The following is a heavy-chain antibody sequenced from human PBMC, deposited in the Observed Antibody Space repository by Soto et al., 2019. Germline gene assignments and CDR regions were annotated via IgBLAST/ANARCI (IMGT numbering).Heavy chain of an antibody. CDR2: IIPIFGTA. CDR3: ARADFWSGYYTGAYYYGMDV. D-gene: IGHD3-3*01. Sequence: SSVKVSCKASGCTFSSYAISWVRQAPGQGREWMGGIIPIFGTANYAQKFQGRVTITADESTSTAYMELSSLRSEDTAVYYCARADFWSGYYTGAYYYGMDVWGQGTTVTVSS. J-gene: IGHJ6*02. CDR1: GCTFSSYA. V-gene: IGHV1-69*13.